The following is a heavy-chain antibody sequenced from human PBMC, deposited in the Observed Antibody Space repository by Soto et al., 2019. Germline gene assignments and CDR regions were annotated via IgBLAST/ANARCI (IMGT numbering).Heavy chain of an antibody. Sequence: QVQLVQSGAEVKKPGSSVKVSCKASGGTFSSYAISWVRQAPGQGLEWMGGIIPIFGTANYAQKFQGRVTITADESTSTAYMELSSLRSEDTAVYYCARVDDFWSGYYPGMTGWLDYWGQGTLVTVSS. CDR3: ARVDDFWSGYYPGMTGWLDY. J-gene: IGHJ4*02. CDR1: GGTFSSYA. CDR2: IIPIFGTA. D-gene: IGHD3-3*01. V-gene: IGHV1-69*01.